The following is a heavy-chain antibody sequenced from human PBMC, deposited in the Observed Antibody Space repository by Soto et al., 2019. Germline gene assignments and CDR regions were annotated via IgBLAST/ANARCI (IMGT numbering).Heavy chain of an antibody. J-gene: IGHJ6*02. CDR2: IYWDDDK. V-gene: IGHV2-5*02. CDR1: GFSLSTSGVG. Sequence: SGPTLVNPTQTLTLTCTFSGFSLSTSGVGVGWIRQPPGKALEWLALIYWDDDKRYSPSLKSRLTITKDTSKNQVVLIMTNMDTVDTATYYCAHSSFGSGSYPRAPYYYYGMDVWGQGTTVTVSS. CDR3: AHSSFGSGSYPRAPYYYYGMDV. D-gene: IGHD3-10*01.